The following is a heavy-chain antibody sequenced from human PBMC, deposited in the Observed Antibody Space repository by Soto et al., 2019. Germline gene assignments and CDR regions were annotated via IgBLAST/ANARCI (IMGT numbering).Heavy chain of an antibody. CDR3: ASDSGPYNY. D-gene: IGHD2-15*01. CDR1: GFMFSTYG. CDR2: ISYDGSVK. Sequence: QVQLLQSGGGVVQPGRSLRLSCVASGFMFSTYGMHWVRQAPGKGLEWVALISYDGSVKYHADFVKGRFTISRDNSTNTLYLQMDTLGPADTAVYFCASDSGPYNYWGQGSLVTVSS. J-gene: IGHJ4*02. V-gene: IGHV3-30*03.